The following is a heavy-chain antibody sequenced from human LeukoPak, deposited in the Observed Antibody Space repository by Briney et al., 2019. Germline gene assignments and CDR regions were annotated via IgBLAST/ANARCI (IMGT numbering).Heavy chain of an antibody. CDR3: ARVTAYDYVWGSYRPYWGIDY. CDR1: GYTFTGYY. D-gene: IGHD3-16*02. Sequence: GASVKVSCKASGYTFTGYYMHWVRQAPGQGLEWMGWINPNSGGTNYAQKFQGRVTMTRDTSISTAYMELSRLRSDDTAVYYCARVTAYDYVWGSYRPYWGIDYWGQGTLVTVSS. V-gene: IGHV1-2*02. CDR2: INPNSGGT. J-gene: IGHJ4*02.